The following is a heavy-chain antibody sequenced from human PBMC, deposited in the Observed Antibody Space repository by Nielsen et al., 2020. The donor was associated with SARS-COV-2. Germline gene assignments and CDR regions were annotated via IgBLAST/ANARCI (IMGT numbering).Heavy chain of an antibody. V-gene: IGHV4-30-2*04. J-gene: IGHJ3*02. D-gene: IGHD3-22*01. CDR2: IYHSGST. CDR3: ARDANYYDSSGYPYGAFDI. Sequence: WIRQPPGKGLEWIGYIYHSGSTYYNPSLKSRVTISVDTSKNQFSLKLSSVTAADTAVYYCARDANYYDSSGYPYGAFDIWGQGTMVTVSS.